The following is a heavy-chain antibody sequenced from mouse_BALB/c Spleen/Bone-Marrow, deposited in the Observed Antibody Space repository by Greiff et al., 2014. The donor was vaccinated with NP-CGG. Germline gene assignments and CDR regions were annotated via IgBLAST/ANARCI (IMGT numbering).Heavy chain of an antibody. V-gene: IGHV14-3*02. CDR1: GFNIKDTY. J-gene: IGHJ4*01. CDR3: ARRIGNSPRDSAMVN. CDR2: VDPANGNT. Sequence: DVKLQESGADLVKPGASVKLSCTASGFNIKDTYIHWVKQRPEQGLEWIGRVDPANGNTKYAPKFQGKATITADTSSNTAYLRLSSLTSEDTAVYYCARRIGNSPRDSAMVNWGRGTSVTVSS. D-gene: IGHD2-1*01.